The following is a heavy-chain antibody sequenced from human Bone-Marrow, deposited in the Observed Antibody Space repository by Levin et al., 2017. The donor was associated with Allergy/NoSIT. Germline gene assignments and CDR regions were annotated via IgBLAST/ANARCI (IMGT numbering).Heavy chain of an antibody. CDR2: ISWNNGPM. V-gene: IGHV3-9*01. D-gene: IGHD6-19*01. Sequence: GGSLRLSCAASGFSFDDYAMHWVRHTPGKGLEWVSGISWNNGPMGYADSVKGRFTISRDSAKNSLYRAMNSLRAADTALYYCIEGSAVAGPFRYFQHWGQGTLVTVSS. CDR1: GFSFDDYA. CDR3: IEGSAVAGPFRYFQH. J-gene: IGHJ1*01.